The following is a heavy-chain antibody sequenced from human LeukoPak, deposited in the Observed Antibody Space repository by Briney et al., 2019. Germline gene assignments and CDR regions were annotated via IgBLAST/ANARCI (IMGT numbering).Heavy chain of an antibody. CDR1: GITLSNYG. V-gene: IGHV3-23*01. J-gene: IGHJ4*02. CDR3: AKRGVVIRVILVGFHKEANYFDS. CDR2: ISGSGGST. Sequence: GGSWRLSCAVSGITLSNYGMSWVRQAPGKGLEWVAGISGSGGSTNYADSVKGRFTISRDNAKNTLYLQMNNLRAEDTAVYFCAKRGVVIRVILVGFHKEANYFDSWGQGALVTVSS. D-gene: IGHD3-22*01.